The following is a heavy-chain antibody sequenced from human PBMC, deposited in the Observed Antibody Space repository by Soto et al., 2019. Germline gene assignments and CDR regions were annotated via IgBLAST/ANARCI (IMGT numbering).Heavy chain of an antibody. V-gene: IGHV3-30*18. J-gene: IGHJ6*02. D-gene: IGHD6-19*01. CDR3: VKDGSSGWPYYYGMDV. Sequence: QVQLVESGGGGVQPGRSLRLSCAASGFTFSSYGMHWVRQAPGKGLEWVAVISYDGRNKYYADSVKGRFTISRDNSKNTLYLQMSSLRPEDTAVYYCVKDGSSGWPYYYGMDVWGHWTTVTVSS. CDR2: ISYDGRNK. CDR1: GFTFSSYG.